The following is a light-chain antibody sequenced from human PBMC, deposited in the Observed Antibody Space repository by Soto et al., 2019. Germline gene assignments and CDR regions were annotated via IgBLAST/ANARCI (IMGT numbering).Light chain of an antibody. CDR3: CSYAGSSTYI. J-gene: IGLJ1*01. Sequence: QSALAQPASVSGSPGQSITISCTGTSSDVGSYNLVSWYQQNPGKAPKLMIYEGTKRPSGVSNRFSGSKSGNTASLTISGLQAEDDADYHCCSYAGSSTYIFGTGTKVTVL. V-gene: IGLV2-23*01. CDR2: EGT. CDR1: SSDVGSYNL.